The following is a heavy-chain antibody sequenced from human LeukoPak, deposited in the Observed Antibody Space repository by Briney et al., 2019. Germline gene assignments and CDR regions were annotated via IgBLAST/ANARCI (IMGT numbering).Heavy chain of an antibody. V-gene: IGHV4-59*01. CDR2: IYYSGST. CDR3: ARDQGSSWYAY. Sequence: PSETLSLTCTVSGGSISSYYWSWIRQPPGKGLEWIGDIYYSGSTNYNPSLKSRVTISVDTSKNQFSLKLSSVTAADTAVYYCARDQGSSWYAYWGQGTLVTVSS. CDR1: GGSISSYY. D-gene: IGHD6-13*01. J-gene: IGHJ4*02.